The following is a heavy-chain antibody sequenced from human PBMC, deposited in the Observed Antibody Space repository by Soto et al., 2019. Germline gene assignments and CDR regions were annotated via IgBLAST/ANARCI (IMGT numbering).Heavy chain of an antibody. CDR3: ETRPPGDRWYGVFEY. V-gene: IGHV4-30-2*02. CDR2: IYHSGAT. CDR1: GGSISSGGYS. Sequence: SETLSLTCAVSGGSISSGGYSWSWIRQPPGKGLEWIGYIYHSGATNYNPSLESRVTMSLATSKNQFSLKLSSVTAADTAVYYCETRPPGDRWYGVFEYWSQGTLVTVSS. J-gene: IGHJ4*02. D-gene: IGHD6-13*01.